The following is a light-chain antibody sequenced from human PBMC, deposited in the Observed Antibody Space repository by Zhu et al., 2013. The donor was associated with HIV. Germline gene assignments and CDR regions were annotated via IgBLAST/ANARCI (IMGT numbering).Light chain of an antibody. Sequence: DIQMTQSPSTLSASIGDRVTITCRASQSISNLLAWYQQKSGKAPRLLISKASILESGVPSRFSGGGSGTEFTLTISSLQPDDFATYYCQHYYTNPAFGGGTKVGIK. CDR2: KAS. CDR1: QSISNL. J-gene: IGKJ4*02. CDR3: QHYYTNPA. V-gene: IGKV1-5*03.